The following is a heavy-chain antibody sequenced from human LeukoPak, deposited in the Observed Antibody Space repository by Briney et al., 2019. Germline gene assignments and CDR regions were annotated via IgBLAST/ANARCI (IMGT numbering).Heavy chain of an antibody. CDR3: VSPRGFSYGYFDY. D-gene: IGHD5-18*01. J-gene: IGHJ4*02. V-gene: IGHV4-39*01. CDR1: GGSISSSSAY. CDR2: IYYSKNT. Sequence: SETLSLTCTVSGGSISSSSAYWGWIRQPPGKGLEWIGSIYYSKNTYYNPSLKSRVTISADTSRNQFSLTLGSVSATDTAVYYCVSPRGFSYGYFDYWGQGTLVTVSS.